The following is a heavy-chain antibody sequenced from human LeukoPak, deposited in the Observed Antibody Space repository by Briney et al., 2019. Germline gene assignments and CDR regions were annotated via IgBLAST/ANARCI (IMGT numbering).Heavy chain of an antibody. CDR2: INPNSGGT. CDR3: AREGYCTDGVCYPFGY. V-gene: IGHV1-2*06. Sequence: ASVKVSCKASGYTFTGYYMHWVRQAPGQGLEWMGRINPNSGGTNYAQKFQGRVTMTRDTSISTAYMELSRLRSGDTAVYYCAREGYCTDGVCYPFGYWGQGTLVTVSS. D-gene: IGHD2-8*01. J-gene: IGHJ4*02. CDR1: GYTFTGYY.